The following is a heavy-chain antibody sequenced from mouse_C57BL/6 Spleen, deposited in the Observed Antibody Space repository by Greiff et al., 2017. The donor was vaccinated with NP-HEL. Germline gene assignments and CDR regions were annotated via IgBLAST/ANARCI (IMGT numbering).Heavy chain of an antibody. CDR3: ARYYYGSYYFDD. Sequence: VQLQQPGAELVRPGSSVKLSCKASGYTFTSYWMHWVKQRPIQGLEWIGNIDPSDSETHYNQKFKDKATLTVDKSSSTAYMQLSSLTSEDSAVYYCARYYYGSYYFDDWGQGTTLTVSS. CDR2: IDPSDSET. V-gene: IGHV1-52*01. D-gene: IGHD1-1*01. J-gene: IGHJ2*01. CDR1: GYTFTSYW.